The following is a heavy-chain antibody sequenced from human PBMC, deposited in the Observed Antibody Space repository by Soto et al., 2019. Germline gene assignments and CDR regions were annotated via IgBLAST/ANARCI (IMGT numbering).Heavy chain of an antibody. CDR1: GFAFSSYA. CDR3: ARDLSGSGD. D-gene: IGHD3-10*01. V-gene: IGHV3-30-3*01. CDR2: ISYDGSNK. J-gene: IGHJ4*02. Sequence: GGPLRLSCAASGFAFSSYAMHWVRQAPGKGLEWVAVISYDGSNKYYADSVKGRFTISRDNSKNTLYLQMNSLRAEDTAVYYCARDLSGSGDWGQGTLVTVSS.